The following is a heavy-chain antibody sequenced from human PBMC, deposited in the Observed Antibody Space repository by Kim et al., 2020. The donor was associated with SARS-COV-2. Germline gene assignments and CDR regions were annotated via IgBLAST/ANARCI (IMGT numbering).Heavy chain of an antibody. V-gene: IGHV3-11*06. Sequence: YADSLKGRFTISRDNAKNSVYLQMNSLRAEDTAVYFCARLPSVYYYYYMDVWGKGTMVTVSS. J-gene: IGHJ6*03. CDR3: ARLPSVYYYYYMDV.